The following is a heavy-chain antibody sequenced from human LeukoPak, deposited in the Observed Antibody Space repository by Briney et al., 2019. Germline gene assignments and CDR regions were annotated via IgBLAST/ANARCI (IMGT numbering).Heavy chain of an antibody. CDR2: ISSTSNYI. CDR1: GFTFSSCS. Sequence: PGGSLRLSCAASGFTFSSCSMNWVRQAPGKGLEWVSSISSTSNYIYYADSVKGRFTISRDNAKTSLYLQMNSLRAEDTAVYYCARDDRYSYGYSQSGHFDYWGQGILVTVSS. CDR3: ARDDRYSYGYSQSGHFDY. V-gene: IGHV3-21*01. D-gene: IGHD5-18*01. J-gene: IGHJ4*02.